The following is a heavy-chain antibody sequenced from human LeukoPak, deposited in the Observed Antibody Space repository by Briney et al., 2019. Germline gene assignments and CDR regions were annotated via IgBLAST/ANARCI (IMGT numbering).Heavy chain of an antibody. CDR2: IKRDGSEK. V-gene: IGHV3-7*01. CDR1: GFTFGDYA. Sequence: GGSLRLSCTASGFTFGDYAMSWSRQAPGKGLEWVANIKRDGSEKYYVDSVKGRFTISRDDAKNLLYLDMNSLRAEDTAVYYCARGHTAVTRHFDFWGQGTLVTVSS. J-gene: IGHJ4*02. CDR3: ARGHTAVTRHFDF. D-gene: IGHD4-17*01.